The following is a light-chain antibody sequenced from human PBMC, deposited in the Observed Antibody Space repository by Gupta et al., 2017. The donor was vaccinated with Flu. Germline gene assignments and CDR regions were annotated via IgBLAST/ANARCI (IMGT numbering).Light chain of an antibody. J-gene: IGKJ4*01. V-gene: IGKV3-11*01. Sequence: EIVLTQSPATLSLSPGERATLSCRASQSVSSYLAWYQQKPGQAPRLRIYDASNRATGIPARFSGSGSGTDFTLTISSLEPEDFAVYYCQQRSNWLFTFGGGTKVEIK. CDR2: DAS. CDR1: QSVSSY. CDR3: QQRSNWLFT.